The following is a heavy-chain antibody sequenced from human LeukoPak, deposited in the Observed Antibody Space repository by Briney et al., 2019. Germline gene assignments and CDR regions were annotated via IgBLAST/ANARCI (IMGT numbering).Heavy chain of an antibody. J-gene: IGHJ6*02. CDR3: ARGPSRQWLVRYYYGMDV. CDR2: ISAYNGNT. CDR1: GYTFTSYG. D-gene: IGHD6-19*01. Sequence: ASVKVSCKASGYTFTSYGISWVRQAPGQGLEWMGWISAYNGNTNYAQKLQGRVTMTTDTSTSTAYMELRSLRSDDTAVYYCARGPSRQWLVRYYYGMDVWGQGTTVTVSS. V-gene: IGHV1-18*01.